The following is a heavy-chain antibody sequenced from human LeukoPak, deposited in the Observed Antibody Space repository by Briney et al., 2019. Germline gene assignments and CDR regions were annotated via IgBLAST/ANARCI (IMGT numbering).Heavy chain of an antibody. J-gene: IGHJ4*02. V-gene: IGHV3-9*01. CDR2: INWNSGSI. CDR1: GFSFDDYA. CDR3: ARDQDRYYFDY. Sequence: PGGSLRLSCAASGFSFDDYAMHWVRQAPGKGLEWVSGINWNSGSIDYAESVKGRFTISRDNAKNSLYLQMNSLRAEDTAVYYCARDQDRYYFDYWGQGTLVTVSS.